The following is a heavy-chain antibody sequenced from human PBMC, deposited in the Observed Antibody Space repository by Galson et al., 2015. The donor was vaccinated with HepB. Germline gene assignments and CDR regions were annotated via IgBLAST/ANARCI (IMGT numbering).Heavy chain of an antibody. V-gene: IGHV3-48*02. CDR1: GFTFNTYS. D-gene: IGHD1-26*01. J-gene: IGHJ4*02. CDR3: ARERSYFIDY. CDR2: ISSSGSGI. Sequence: RLSCAASGFTFNTYSMNWVRQAPGKGLEWVSYISSSGSGIYYADSVKGLFTISRDNAENSLYVQMNSLRDEDTAVYYCARERSYFIDYWGRGTLVTVSS.